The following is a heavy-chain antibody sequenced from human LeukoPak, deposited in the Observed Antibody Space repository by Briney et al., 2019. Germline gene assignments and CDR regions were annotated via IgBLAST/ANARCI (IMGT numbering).Heavy chain of an antibody. CDR1: GGSFSGYY. J-gene: IGHJ4*02. D-gene: IGHD3-10*01. CDR2: INHSGST. Sequence: PSETLSLTCAVYGGSFSGYYWSWIRQPPGNGLEWIGEINHSGSTNYNPSLKSRVTISVDTSKNQFSLKLSSVTAADTAVYYCARLWFGERKFDYWGQGTLVTVSS. V-gene: IGHV4-34*01. CDR3: ARLWFGERKFDY.